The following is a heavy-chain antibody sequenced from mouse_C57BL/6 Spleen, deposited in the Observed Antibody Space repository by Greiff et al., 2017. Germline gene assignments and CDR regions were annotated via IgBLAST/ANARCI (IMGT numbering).Heavy chain of an antibody. CDR2: INPYNGGT. CDR3: ARSRYYYGSSFEDWYFDV. V-gene: IGHV1-19*01. D-gene: IGHD1-1*01. Sequence: VHVKQSGPVLVKPGASVKMSCKASGYTFTDYYMNWVKQSHGKSLEWIGVINPYNGGTSYNQKFKGKGTLTVDKSSSTAYMELNSLTSEDSAVYYCARSRYYYGSSFEDWYFDVWGTGTTVTVSS. CDR1: GYTFTDYY. J-gene: IGHJ1*03.